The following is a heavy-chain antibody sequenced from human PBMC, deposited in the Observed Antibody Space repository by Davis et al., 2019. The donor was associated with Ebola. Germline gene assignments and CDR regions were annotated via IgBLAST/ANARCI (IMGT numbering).Heavy chain of an antibody. CDR1: GYTLTGYY. D-gene: IGHD2-15*01. J-gene: IGHJ4*02. V-gene: IGHV1-2*06. Sequence: SVKVSCKASGYTLTGYYLHWVRQAPGQGLEWMGRINPGSGGTNYVQKFQGRVTMTRDTSIDTAYMELNRLRSDDTAVYYCATSPFSESSPVVVYWGQGTLVTVSP. CDR3: ATSPFSESSPVVVY. CDR2: INPGSGGT.